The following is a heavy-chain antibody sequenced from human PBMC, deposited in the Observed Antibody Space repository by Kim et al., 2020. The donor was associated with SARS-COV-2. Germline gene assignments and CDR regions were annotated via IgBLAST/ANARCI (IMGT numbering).Heavy chain of an antibody. V-gene: IGHV3-48*03. D-gene: IGHD1-26*01. Sequence: DSVKGRFTISIDNAKKSLYLQMNSLRAEDTAIYYCARGDDSGLFYYHFDLWGQGTLVNVSP. J-gene: IGHJ4*02. CDR3: ARGDDSGLFYYHFDL.